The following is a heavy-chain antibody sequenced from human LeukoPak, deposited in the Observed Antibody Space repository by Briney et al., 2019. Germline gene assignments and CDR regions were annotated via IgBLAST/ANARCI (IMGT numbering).Heavy chain of an antibody. D-gene: IGHD1-26*01. CDR2: IHTRGTL. J-gene: IGHJ3*02. Sequence: SETLSLTCTVSGGSFSTYQWTWLRQPAGRGLEWIGRIHTRGTLNYNPSIQSRVTMSIDTAKHQFSLKLSSVTAADTAVYYCARESTTVGAIGAFEIWGQGTMVAVSS. CDR3: ARESTTVGAIGAFEI. V-gene: IGHV4-4*07. CDR1: GGSFSTYQ.